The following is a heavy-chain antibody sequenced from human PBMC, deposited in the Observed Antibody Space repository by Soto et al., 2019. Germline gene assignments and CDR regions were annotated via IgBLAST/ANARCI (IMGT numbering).Heavy chain of an antibody. J-gene: IGHJ6*02. CDR2: ISSSSSYI. CDR1: GFTFSSYS. D-gene: IGHD5-18*01. CDR3: ARHQVSGSRYGLNYYGMDL. Sequence: PGGSLRLSCAASGFTFSSYSMNWVRQAPGKGLEWVSSISSSSSYIYYADSVKGRFTISRDNAKNSLYLQMNSLRAEDTAVYYCARHQVSGSRYGLNYYGMDLWGQGTTVTVSS. V-gene: IGHV3-21*01.